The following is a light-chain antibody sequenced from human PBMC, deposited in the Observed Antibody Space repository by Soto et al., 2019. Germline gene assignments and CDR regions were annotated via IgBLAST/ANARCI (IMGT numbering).Light chain of an antibody. J-gene: IGKJ5*01. CDR3: MQGVQMSPIT. V-gene: IGKV2-28*01. Sequence: DIVMTQSPLSLPVTPGEPASISCRSSQSLQHSNGYNYLDWYFQKPGQSPQLLIHLASNRASGVPVRFSGSGSGTDFTLNISSVEAEDVGLYYCMQGVQMSPITFGQGTRLEIK. CDR2: LAS. CDR1: QSLQHSNGYNY.